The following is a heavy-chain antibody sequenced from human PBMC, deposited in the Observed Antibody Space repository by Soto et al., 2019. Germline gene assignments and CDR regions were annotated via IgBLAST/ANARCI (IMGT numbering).Heavy chain of an antibody. D-gene: IGHD2-2*01. CDR1: GFTFTNAW. V-gene: IGHV3-15*01. J-gene: IGHJ4*02. CDR2: IKSKTDDGTT. CDR3: TTGEVGPPNY. Sequence: EVQLVESGGGLVKPGGSLRLSCTASGFTFTNAWMTWVRQAPGKGLEWVGHIKSKTDDGTTDYAAPVKGRFTISRDDSDNTLYLQMNGLKTEDTAVYYCTTGEVGPPNYWGQGTLVTVSS.